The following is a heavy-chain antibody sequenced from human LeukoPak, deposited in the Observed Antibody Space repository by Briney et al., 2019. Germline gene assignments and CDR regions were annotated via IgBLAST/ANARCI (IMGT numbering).Heavy chain of an antibody. Sequence: GRSLRLSCAASGFTFSSYGMHWVRQAPGKELEWVAVIWYDGNNKYYADSVKGRFTISRDNSKNTLYLQMNSLRAEDTAVYYCARVNGGKVVEYYFDYWGQGTLVTVSS. D-gene: IGHD2-15*01. J-gene: IGHJ4*02. CDR2: IWYDGNNK. CDR1: GFTFSSYG. CDR3: ARVNGGKVVEYYFDY. V-gene: IGHV3-33*01.